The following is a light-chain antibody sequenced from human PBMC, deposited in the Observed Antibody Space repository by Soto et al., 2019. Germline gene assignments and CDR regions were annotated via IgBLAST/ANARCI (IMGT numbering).Light chain of an antibody. Sequence: QSALTQPASVSGSPGQSITISCSGTSSDVGGYNYVSWYQQHPDKAPKLMIYNVTNRPSGVSNRFSGSKSGNTASLTISGRQAEDEADYYGSSYTSSGTVIFGGGTKLTVL. V-gene: IGLV2-14*01. CDR3: SSYTSSGTVI. CDR2: NVT. J-gene: IGLJ2*01. CDR1: SSDVGGYNY.